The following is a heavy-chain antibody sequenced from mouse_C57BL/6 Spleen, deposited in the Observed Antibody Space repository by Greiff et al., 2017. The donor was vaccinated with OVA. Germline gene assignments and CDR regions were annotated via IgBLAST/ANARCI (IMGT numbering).Heavy chain of an antibody. CDR3: ARVRDFYAMDY. CDR1: GYTFTDYY. V-gene: IGHV1-76*01. CDR2: IYPGSGNT. Sequence: QVQLKESGAELVRPGASVKLSCKASGYTFTDYYINWVKQRPGQGLEWIARIYPGSGNTYYNEKFKGKATLTAEKSSSTAYMQLSSLTSEDSAVYFCARVRDFYAMDYWGQGTSVTVSS. J-gene: IGHJ4*01.